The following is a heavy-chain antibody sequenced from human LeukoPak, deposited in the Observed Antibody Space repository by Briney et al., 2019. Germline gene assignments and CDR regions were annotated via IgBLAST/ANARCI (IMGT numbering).Heavy chain of an antibody. Sequence: PGGSLRLSCAASGFTFSDYYMSWIRQAPGKGLEWVSYISSSGSTIYYADSVKGRFTISRDNAENSLYLQMNSLRAEDTAVYYCARDLYYDSSGYYQGYWGQGTLVTVSS. V-gene: IGHV3-11*04. CDR2: ISSSGSTI. CDR1: GFTFSDYY. J-gene: IGHJ4*02. CDR3: ARDLYYDSSGYYQGY. D-gene: IGHD3-22*01.